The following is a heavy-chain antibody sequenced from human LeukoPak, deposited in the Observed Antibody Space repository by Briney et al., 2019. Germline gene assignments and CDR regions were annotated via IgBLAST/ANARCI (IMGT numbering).Heavy chain of an antibody. CDR2: ITTSDGNT. Sequence: PGGSLRLSCAVSGFTFSKFWMHWVRQAPGKGLEWVSTITTSDGNTYYADSVKGRFTVSRDNSKNTLFLQMNSLRAEDTAVYYCAKDGGLWVSAHWGDSWGRGTLVTVSS. CDR1: GFTFSKFW. V-gene: IGHV3-23*01. D-gene: IGHD7-27*01. J-gene: IGHJ4*02. CDR3: AKDGGLWVSAHWGDS.